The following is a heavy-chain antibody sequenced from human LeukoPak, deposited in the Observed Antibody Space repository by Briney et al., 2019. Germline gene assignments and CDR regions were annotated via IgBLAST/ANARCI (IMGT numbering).Heavy chain of an antibody. Sequence: WGSLRLSCAASGFTFSSYEMNWVRQVPGKGLEWVSYISSSGSTIYYADSVKGRFTISRDNAKNSLYLQMNSLRAEDTAVYYCARRAYSSSWKLLEVGYMDVWGKGTTVTVSS. J-gene: IGHJ6*03. CDR3: ARRAYSSSWKLLEVGYMDV. D-gene: IGHD6-13*01. V-gene: IGHV3-48*03. CDR1: GFTFSSYE. CDR2: ISSSGSTI.